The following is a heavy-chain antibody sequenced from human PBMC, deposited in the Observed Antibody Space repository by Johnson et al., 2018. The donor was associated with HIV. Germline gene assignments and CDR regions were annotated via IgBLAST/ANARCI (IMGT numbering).Heavy chain of an antibody. CDR2: ISYDGSNK. J-gene: IGHJ3*02. CDR3: AKGRKWNDVGNDALDI. CDR1: GFTFSSYA. V-gene: IGHV3-30*04. Sequence: QVQLVESGGGVVQPGRSLRLSCAASGFTFSSYAMHWVRQAPGKGLEWVAVISYDGSNKYYADSVKGRFTISRDSPKNTLNLQMNSLRTEDTAVYYCAKGRKWNDVGNDALDIWGQGTMVTVSS. D-gene: IGHD1-1*01.